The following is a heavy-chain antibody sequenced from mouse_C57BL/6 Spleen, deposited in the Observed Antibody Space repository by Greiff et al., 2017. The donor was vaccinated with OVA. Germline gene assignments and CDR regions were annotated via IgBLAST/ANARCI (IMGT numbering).Heavy chain of an antibody. Sequence: VQLQQSGAELVRPGASVTLSCKASGYTFTDYEMHWVKQTPVHGLEWIGAIDPETGGTAYNQKFKGKAILTADKSSSQAYMELRSLTSEDSAVYYCTRDYYGNSNYFDYWGQGTTLTVSS. J-gene: IGHJ2*01. V-gene: IGHV1-15*01. D-gene: IGHD2-1*01. CDR2: IDPETGGT. CDR3: TRDYYGNSNYFDY. CDR1: GYTFTDYE.